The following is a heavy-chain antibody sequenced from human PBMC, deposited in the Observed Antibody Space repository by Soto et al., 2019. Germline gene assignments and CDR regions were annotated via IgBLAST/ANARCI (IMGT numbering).Heavy chain of an antibody. CDR3: ARDRFLEWLNAMDV. J-gene: IGHJ6*02. D-gene: IGHD3-3*01. Sequence: LRLSCATSVLTFSSYSMNWVRQAPGKGLEWVSYISSSSSTIYYADSVKGRFTISRDNAKNSLYLQMNSLRDEDTAVYYCARDRFLEWLNAMDVWGQGTTVTVSS. CDR1: VLTFSSYS. V-gene: IGHV3-48*02. CDR2: ISSSSSTI.